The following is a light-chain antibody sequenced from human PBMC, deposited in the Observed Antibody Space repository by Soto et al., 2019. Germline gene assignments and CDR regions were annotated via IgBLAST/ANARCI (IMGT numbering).Light chain of an antibody. V-gene: IGLV2-14*01. J-gene: IGLJ3*02. CDR2: EVI. Sequence: QSALTQPASVSGSPGQSITISCTGSSTDVGGYNYVSWYQQHPGKAPKLMIFEVINRPSGVSNRFSGSKSGNTASLTISGLQADDEAYYYCSSYTSGSVLFGGGTQLTVL. CDR3: SSYTSGSVL. CDR1: STDVGGYNY.